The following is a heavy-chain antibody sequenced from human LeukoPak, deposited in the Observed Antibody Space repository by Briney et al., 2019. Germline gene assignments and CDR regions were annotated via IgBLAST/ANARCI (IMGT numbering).Heavy chain of an antibody. CDR1: GFTFSSYG. CDR2: IRYDGSNK. CDR3: ANDLRSGSYGYYFDY. D-gene: IGHD1-26*01. V-gene: IGHV3-30*02. Sequence: GGSLRLSSAASGFTFSSYGMHWVRQAPGKGLEWVAFIRYDGSNKYYADSVKGRFTISRDNSKNTLYLQMNSLRVEDTAVYYCANDLRSGSYGYYFDYWGQGTLVTVSS. J-gene: IGHJ4*02.